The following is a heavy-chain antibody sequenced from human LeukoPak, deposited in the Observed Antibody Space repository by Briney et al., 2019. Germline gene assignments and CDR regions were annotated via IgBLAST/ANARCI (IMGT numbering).Heavy chain of an antibody. CDR1: GFTFGSYE. D-gene: IGHD6-19*01. V-gene: IGHV3-48*03. J-gene: IGHJ4*02. Sequence: GGSLRLSCAASGFTFGSYEMHWVRQAPGKGLEWVSYIGTIISTTYYADSVKGRFTVSRDDAKSSLYLQMSSLRAEDTAVYYCARNVYDLRGQWLVPGFDYWGQGTLVSVSS. CDR3: ARNVYDLRGQWLVPGFDY. CDR2: IGTIISTT.